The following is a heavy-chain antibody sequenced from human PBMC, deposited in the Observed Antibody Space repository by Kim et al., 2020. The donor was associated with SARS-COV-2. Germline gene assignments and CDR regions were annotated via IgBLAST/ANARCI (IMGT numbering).Heavy chain of an antibody. Sequence: GRFTISRDDSKNTLYLQMNSLKTEDTAVYYCTTDTTAAAAEYYYYYGMDVWGQGTTVTVSS. D-gene: IGHD6-13*01. CDR3: TTDTTAAAAEYYYYYGMDV. J-gene: IGHJ6*02. V-gene: IGHV3-15*01.